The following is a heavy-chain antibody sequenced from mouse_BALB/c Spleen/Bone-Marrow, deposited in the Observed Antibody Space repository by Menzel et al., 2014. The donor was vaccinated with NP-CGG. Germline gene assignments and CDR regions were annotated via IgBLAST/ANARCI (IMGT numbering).Heavy chain of an antibody. Sequence: VQLQQSGAELVKPGASVKLSCTASGFNIKDTYMHWVKQRPEQGLEWIGRIDPANGNTKYDPKFQGKATITADTSSNTAYLQLSSVTSEGTAVYYCARNGNYGAWVSYWGPGTLVTVSA. CDR1: GFNIKDTY. V-gene: IGHV14-3*02. CDR2: IDPANGNT. CDR3: ARNGNYGAWVSY. J-gene: IGHJ3*01. D-gene: IGHD2-1*01.